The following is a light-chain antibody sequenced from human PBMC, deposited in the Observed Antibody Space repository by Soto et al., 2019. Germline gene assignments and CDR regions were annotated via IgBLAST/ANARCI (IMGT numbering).Light chain of an antibody. CDR1: QSVSSY. J-gene: IGKJ4*01. CDR2: DAS. V-gene: IGKV3-11*01. CDR3: QQRSNWPLT. Sequence: ETVLTQSPATLCLSPGERATLSFRASQSVSSYLAWYQQKPGQAPRLLIYDASNRATGIPARFSGSGSGTDFTLTISSLEPEDFAVYYCQQRSNWPLTFGGGTKVEIK.